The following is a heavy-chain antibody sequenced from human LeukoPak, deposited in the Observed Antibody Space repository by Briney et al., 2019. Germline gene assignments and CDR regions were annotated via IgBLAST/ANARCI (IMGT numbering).Heavy chain of an antibody. CDR2: ISSSGSTI. CDR1: GFTFSDYY. D-gene: IGHD3-22*01. CDR3: ARVPTGHYDSSGYYYETLPNWFDP. V-gene: IGHV3-11*01. Sequence: GGSVRLSCAASGFTFSDYYMSWIRQAPGKGLEWVSYISSSGSTIYYPDSVKGRFTISRDNAKNSLYLQMNSLRAEDTAVYYCARVPTGHYDSSGYYYETLPNWFDPWGQGTLVTVSS. J-gene: IGHJ5*02.